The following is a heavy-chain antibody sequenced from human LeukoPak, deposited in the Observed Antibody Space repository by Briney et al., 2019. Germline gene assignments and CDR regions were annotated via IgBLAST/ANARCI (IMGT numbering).Heavy chain of an antibody. V-gene: IGHV4-38-2*01. CDR2: IYHSGST. D-gene: IGHD3-22*01. CDR1: GYSISSGYY. CDR3: ARVSRYYDSSGYIDY. Sequence: SETLSLTCAVSGYSISSGYYWGWIRQPPGKGLEWIGSIYHSGSTYYNPSLKSRVTISVDTSKSQFSLKLSSVTAADTAVYYCARVSRYYDSSGYIDYWGQGTPVTVSS. J-gene: IGHJ4*02.